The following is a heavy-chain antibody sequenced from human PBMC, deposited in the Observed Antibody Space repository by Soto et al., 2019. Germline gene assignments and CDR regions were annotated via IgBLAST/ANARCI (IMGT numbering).Heavy chain of an antibody. CDR3: AGTIGYSSSHVIITPLSPYYYYIDV. CDR2: ISSSGSTI. Sequence: GGSLRLSCAASGFTFSDYYMSWIRQAPGKGLEWVSYISSSGSTIYYSDPVKGRFTIPRDNANNSLYLQMNSLRAEDTAVYYCAGTIGYSSSHVIITPLSPYYYYIDVWGKGTTVTVSS. V-gene: IGHV3-11*01. CDR1: GFTFSDYY. J-gene: IGHJ6*03. D-gene: IGHD6-6*01.